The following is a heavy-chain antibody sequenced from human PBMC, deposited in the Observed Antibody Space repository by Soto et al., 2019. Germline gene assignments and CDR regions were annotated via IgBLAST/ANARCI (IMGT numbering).Heavy chain of an antibody. Sequence: SETLSLTCTIPGDSINNYFWNWIRQTPGKGLEWIGYISYSGSTSYNPSLQSRVTISSDTSKNHFSLKLSSVTAADTAVYYCARARQRDTGRGLDVWGQGTTVTVSS. CDR2: ISYSGST. V-gene: IGHV4-59*01. J-gene: IGHJ6*02. D-gene: IGHD5-18*01. CDR3: ARARQRDTGRGLDV. CDR1: GDSINNYF.